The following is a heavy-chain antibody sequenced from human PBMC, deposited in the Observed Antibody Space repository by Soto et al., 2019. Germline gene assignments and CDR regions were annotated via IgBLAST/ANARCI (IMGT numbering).Heavy chain of an antibody. V-gene: IGHV1-69*01. D-gene: IGHD3-22*01. CDR2: VMPTFGAG. Sequence: QVQLVQSGAEVKKPGSSVKVSCTDSGGAFRNDAVSWVRHAPGQGLEWMGAVMPTFGAGVYAQKFQGRLTIFADESTNTAYLNVSSLTFEDAAIYYCAASRGFYEAMDAWGQGTTLTVSS. J-gene: IGHJ6*02. CDR1: GGAFRNDA. CDR3: AASRGFYEAMDA.